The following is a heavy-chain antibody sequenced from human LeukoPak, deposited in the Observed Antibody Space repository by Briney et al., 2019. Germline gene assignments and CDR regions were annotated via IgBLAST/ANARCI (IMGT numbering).Heavy chain of an antibody. J-gene: IGHJ4*02. CDR2: IIPIFGTA. CDR3: AAFPITMIVVVITTPFDY. D-gene: IGHD3-22*01. Sequence: SVKVSCKASGGTFSSYAISWVRQAPGQGLEWMGGIIPIFGTANYAQKFQGRVTMTEDTSTDTAYMELSSLRSEDTAVYYCAAFPITMIVVVITTPFDYWGQGTLVTVSS. CDR1: GGTFSSYA. V-gene: IGHV1-69*06.